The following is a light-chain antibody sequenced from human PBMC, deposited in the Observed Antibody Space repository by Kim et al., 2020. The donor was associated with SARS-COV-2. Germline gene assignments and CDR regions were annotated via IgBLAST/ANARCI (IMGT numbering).Light chain of an antibody. CDR3: QQYKTYPWT. CDR2: KAS. J-gene: IGKJ1*01. CDR1: QSISSW. V-gene: IGKV1-5*03. Sequence: ASVGDRVSITCRASQSISSWLAWFQQKPGKAPKLLIHKASTLEGAVPSRFGGSESGTEFTLTISSLQPDDFATYYCQQYKTYPWTFGHGTKVDIK.